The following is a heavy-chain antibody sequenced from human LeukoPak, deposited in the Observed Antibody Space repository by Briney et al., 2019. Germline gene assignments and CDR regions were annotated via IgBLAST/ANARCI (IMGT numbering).Heavy chain of an antibody. CDR3: ARGGGYSAYDSWFDP. CDR2: IYYSGST. D-gene: IGHD5-12*01. CDR1: GRSISSYY. Sequence: PSETLSLTCTVSGRSISSYYWSWIRQPPGKGPEWIGYIYYSGSTHYNPSLKSRVTISVDTSKNQFSLKLGSVTAVDTAVYYCARGGGYSAYDSWFDPWGQGTLVTVSS. V-gene: IGHV4-59*01. J-gene: IGHJ5*02.